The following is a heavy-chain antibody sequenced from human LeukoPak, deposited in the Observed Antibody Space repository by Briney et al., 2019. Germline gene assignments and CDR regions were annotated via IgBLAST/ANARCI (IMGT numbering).Heavy chain of an antibody. V-gene: IGHV1-69*13. D-gene: IGHD3-22*01. CDR3: ASARDPYYYDSSGYGYFDY. CDR2: IIPIFGTA. CDR1: GGTFSSYA. Sequence: SVKVSCKASGGTFSSYAISWVRQAPGQGLEWMGGIIPIFGTANYAQRFQGRVTITADESTSTAYMELSSLRSEDTAVYYCASARDPYYYDSSGYGYFDYWGQGTLVTVSS. J-gene: IGHJ4*02.